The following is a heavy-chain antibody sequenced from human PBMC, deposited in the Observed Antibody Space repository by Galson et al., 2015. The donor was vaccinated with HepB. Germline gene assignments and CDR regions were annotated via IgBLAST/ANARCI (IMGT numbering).Heavy chain of an antibody. J-gene: IGHJ4*02. CDR1: GLTFYRYN. D-gene: IGHD2-21*01. CDR2: ISGSSSYI. CDR3: ARESHCGGYICYFDY. V-gene: IGHV3-21*01. Sequence: SLRLSCAASGLTFYRYNVNWVRQAPGKGLEWVASISGSSSYIYYADSVKGRFTISRDNTKNSVSLQMNSLRAEDTAVYYCARESHCGGYICYFDYWGQGTLVTVSS.